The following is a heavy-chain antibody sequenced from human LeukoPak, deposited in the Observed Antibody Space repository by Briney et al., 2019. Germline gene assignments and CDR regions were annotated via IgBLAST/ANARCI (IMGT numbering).Heavy chain of an antibody. J-gene: IGHJ6*02. CDR2: IYYSGST. D-gene: IGHD6-19*01. CDR1: GGSISSYY. Sequence: PSETLSLTCTVSGGSISSYYWSWIRQPPGKGLEWIGYIYYSGSTNYNPSLKSRVTISVDTSKNQFSLKLSSVTAADTAVYYCARRIAVAGTHYYYGMDVWGQGTTVTVSS. CDR3: ARRIAVAGTHYYYGMDV. V-gene: IGHV4-59*08.